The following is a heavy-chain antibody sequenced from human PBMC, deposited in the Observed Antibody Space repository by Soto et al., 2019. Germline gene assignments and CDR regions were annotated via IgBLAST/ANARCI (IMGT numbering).Heavy chain of an antibody. J-gene: IGHJ5*02. V-gene: IGHV1-18*01. D-gene: IGHD2-8*01. CDR2: ISAYTGVT. CDR1: GYTFSEHG. CDR3: AKDRPRLTQQFNGVS. Sequence: QIQLVQSGPEVKKPGASVRVSCKASGYTFSEHGFSWVRQGPGQGLEWLGWISAYTGVTDYAQKFQGRLTLTTDTSTSTAYMELRSLRSDDTAVYYCAKDRPRLTQQFNGVSWGPGILVTVSS.